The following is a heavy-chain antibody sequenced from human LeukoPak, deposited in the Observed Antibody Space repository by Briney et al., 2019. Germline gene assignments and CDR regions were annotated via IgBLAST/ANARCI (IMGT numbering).Heavy chain of an antibody. CDR1: GFTFSNYW. V-gene: IGHV3-7*02. CDR2: MNRDGSET. Sequence: PGGSLRLSCVASGFTFSNYWMAWVRQTPGRKLEWVANMNRDGSETYYVDSVRGRFTISRDNAKNSLYLQMNSLRAEDTAIYYCASYCSNTSCYSFDFWGQGTLVTVSS. CDR3: ASYCSNTSCYSFDF. D-gene: IGHD2-2*01. J-gene: IGHJ4*02.